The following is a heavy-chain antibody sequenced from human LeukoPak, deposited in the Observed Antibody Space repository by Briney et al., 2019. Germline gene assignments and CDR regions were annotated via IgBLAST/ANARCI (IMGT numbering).Heavy chain of an antibody. D-gene: IGHD4-23*01. CDR3: AKTVGGWDNFDY. CDR2: IPYDGSNK. V-gene: IGHV3-30*02. Sequence: GGSLRLSCAASGFTFSSYGMHWVRLAPGKGLEWVAFIPYDGSNKYYTDSVKGRFTISRDNSKNTLYLQMNSLRAEDTAVYYCAKTVGGWDNFDYWGQGTLVTVSS. J-gene: IGHJ4*02. CDR1: GFTFSSYG.